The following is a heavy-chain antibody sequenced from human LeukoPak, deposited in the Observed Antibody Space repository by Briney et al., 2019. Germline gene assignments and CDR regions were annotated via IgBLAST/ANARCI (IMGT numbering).Heavy chain of an antibody. CDR2: ISSNGGST. J-gene: IGHJ4*02. CDR3: VKVSSSGWHEGDSFDY. V-gene: IGHV3-64D*06. Sequence: GGSLRRSCSASGFTFSTYAMHWVRQAPGKGLEYVSAISSNGGSTYFADSVKARFSISRDNSKNTLDLQMSSLRAEDTAVYYCVKVSSSGWHEGDSFDYWGQGTLVTVSS. D-gene: IGHD6-19*01. CDR1: GFTFSTYA.